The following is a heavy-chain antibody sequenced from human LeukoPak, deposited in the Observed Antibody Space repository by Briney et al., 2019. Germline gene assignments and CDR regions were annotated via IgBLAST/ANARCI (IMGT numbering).Heavy chain of an antibody. CDR1: GFTFSSYA. Sequence: GGSLRLSCAASGFTFSSYAMHWVRQAPGKGLEWVAVISYDGSNKYYADSVKGRFTISRDNSKNTLYLQMNSLRAEDTAVYYCARETPLRAYYDSSLDYWGQGTLVTVSS. J-gene: IGHJ4*02. CDR3: ARETPLRAYYDSSLDY. CDR2: ISYDGSNK. D-gene: IGHD3-22*01. V-gene: IGHV3-30*04.